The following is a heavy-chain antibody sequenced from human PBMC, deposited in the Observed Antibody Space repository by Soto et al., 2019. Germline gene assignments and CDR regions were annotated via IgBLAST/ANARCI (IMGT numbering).Heavy chain of an antibody. J-gene: IGHJ4*02. Sequence: PSETLSLTCTVSGGSISSYYWSWIRQPPGKGREWIGYIYYSGSTNYNPSLKSRVTISVDTSKNQFSLKLSSVTASDTAVYYCARGGDGYNFLFDYWGQGTLVTVSS. CDR3: ARGGDGYNFLFDY. CDR2: IYYSGST. CDR1: GGSISSYY. D-gene: IGHD5-12*01. V-gene: IGHV4-59*01.